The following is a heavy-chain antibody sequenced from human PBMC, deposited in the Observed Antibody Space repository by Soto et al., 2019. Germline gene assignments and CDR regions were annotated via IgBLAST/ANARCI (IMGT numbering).Heavy chain of an antibody. CDR1: GYTFSDYF. CDR2: INPKRGGT. J-gene: IGHJ2*01. CDR3: ARDSGIPGRYWYFGL. Sequence: QVQLVQSGAEVKKPGASVKVSCTTYGYTFSDYFLHWVRQAPGQGPEWMGFINPKRGGTEYAQKCQCRVTMTRDTSSSTVYMDLSGLTSDDTAIYYCARDSGIPGRYWYFGLWGRGTLVTVSS. V-gene: IGHV1-2*02. D-gene: IGHD2-21*01.